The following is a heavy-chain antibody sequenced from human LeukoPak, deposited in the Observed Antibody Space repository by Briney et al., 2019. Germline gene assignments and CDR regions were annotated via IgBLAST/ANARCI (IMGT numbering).Heavy chain of an antibody. J-gene: IGHJ4*02. V-gene: IGHV4-34*01. CDR2: INHSGST. Sequence: SETLSLTCAVYGGPFSGYYWSWIRQPPGKGLEWIGEINHSGSTNYNPSLKSRVTISVDTSKNQFSLKLSSVTAADTAVYYCARPEYDSSGYYYFDYWGQGTLVTVSS. CDR1: GGPFSGYY. CDR3: ARPEYDSSGYYYFDY. D-gene: IGHD3-22*01.